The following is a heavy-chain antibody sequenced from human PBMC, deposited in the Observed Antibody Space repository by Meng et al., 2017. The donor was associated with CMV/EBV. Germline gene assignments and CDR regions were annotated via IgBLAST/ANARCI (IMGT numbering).Heavy chain of an antibody. Sequence: SVKVSCKASGFTFTSSAVQWVRQARGQRLEWIGWSVVGSGNTNYAQKFQERVTITRDMSTSTAYMGLSSLRSEDTAVYYCAADWHDYDFWSGSNYGMDVWGQGTTVTVSS. V-gene: IGHV1-58*01. CDR2: SVVGSGNT. CDR3: AADWHDYDFWSGSNYGMDV. J-gene: IGHJ6*02. D-gene: IGHD3-3*01. CDR1: GFTFTSSA.